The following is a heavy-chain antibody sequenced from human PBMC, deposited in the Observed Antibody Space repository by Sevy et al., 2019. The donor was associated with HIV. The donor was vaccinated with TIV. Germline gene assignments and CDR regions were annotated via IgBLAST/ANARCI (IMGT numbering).Heavy chain of an antibody. Sequence: SETLSFTCTVSGGSISSYYWTWIRQPPGKGLEWIGYISYSGSTNYNPSLKSRVAISVDTSKKQFSLKLSSVTAADTAVYYCARGKGYCTNGVCYPFDYWGQGTLVTVSS. V-gene: IGHV4-59*01. D-gene: IGHD2-8*01. CDR3: ARGKGYCTNGVCYPFDY. CDR2: ISYSGST. J-gene: IGHJ4*02. CDR1: GGSISSYY.